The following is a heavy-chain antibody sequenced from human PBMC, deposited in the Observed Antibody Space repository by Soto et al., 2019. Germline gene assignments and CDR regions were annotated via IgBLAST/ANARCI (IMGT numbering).Heavy chain of an antibody. J-gene: IGHJ2*01. CDR1: GGSISSGGYY. V-gene: IGHV4-31*03. Sequence: QVQLQESGPGLVKPSQTLSLTCTVSGGSISSGGYYWSWIRQHPGKGLEWIGYIYYSGSTYYNPSLKSRVTISVDTSKNQFSLKLSYVTAADTAVYYCARAYCGGDCYLYWYFDLWGRGTLVTVSS. D-gene: IGHD2-21*02. CDR3: ARAYCGGDCYLYWYFDL. CDR2: IYYSGST.